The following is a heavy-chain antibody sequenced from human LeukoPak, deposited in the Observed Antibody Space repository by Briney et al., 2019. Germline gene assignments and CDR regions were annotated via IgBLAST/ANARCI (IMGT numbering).Heavy chain of an antibody. CDR1: GGSISSGGNY. D-gene: IGHD1-26*01. Sequence: PSQTLSLTCTVSGGSISSGGNYSTWIRQYPGKGLEWIGYIYNSGSTYYNPSLKSRVTISVDTSKNQFSLKLRSVTAADTAVYYCARVVGTHFQHWGQGTLVTVSS. V-gene: IGHV4-31*03. CDR3: ARVVGTHFQH. CDR2: IYNSGST. J-gene: IGHJ1*01.